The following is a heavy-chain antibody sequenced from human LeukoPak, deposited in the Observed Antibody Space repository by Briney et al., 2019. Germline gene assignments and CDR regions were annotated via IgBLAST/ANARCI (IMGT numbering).Heavy chain of an antibody. D-gene: IGHD3-10*01. Sequence: PSETLSLTCTVSGGSIINYYWTWIRQPPGKDLEWIGHIYYTGSTNYNPSLNSRVTISVDTSKKQFSLRLTSVIAADTAVYYCARVAKHFRGGLSFYFMDVWGIGTTVTISS. CDR2: IYYTGST. CDR3: ARVAKHFRGGLSFYFMDV. CDR1: GGSIINYY. V-gene: IGHV4-59*01. J-gene: IGHJ6*03.